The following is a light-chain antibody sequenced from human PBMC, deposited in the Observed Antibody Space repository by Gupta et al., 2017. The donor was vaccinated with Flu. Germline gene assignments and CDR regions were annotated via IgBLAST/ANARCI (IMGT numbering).Light chain of an antibody. V-gene: IGLV2-18*02. Sequence: QSALTQPPPVSGSPGQSVTISCTGTSNDVAAYDRVSWYQQAPGTAPKLMIYEVTNRPSGVPDRFSGSKSGNTASLTISGLQAEDEADYFCASYTTANTLVFGGGTKLTLL. CDR1: SNDVAAYDR. J-gene: IGLJ2*01. CDR3: ASYTTANTLV. CDR2: EVT.